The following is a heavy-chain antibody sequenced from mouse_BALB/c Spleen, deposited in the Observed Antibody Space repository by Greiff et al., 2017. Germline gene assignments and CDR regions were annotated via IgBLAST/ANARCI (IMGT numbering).Heavy chain of an antibody. CDR2: IWSGGST. CDR1: GFSLTSYG. Sequence: QVQLKQSGPGLVQPSQSLSITCTVSGFSLTSYGVHWVRQSPGKGLEWLGVIWSGGSTDYNAAFISRLSISKDNSKSQVFFKMNSLQANDTAIYYCARGGTGFAYWGQGTLVTVSA. V-gene: IGHV2-2*02. CDR3: ARGGTGFAY. J-gene: IGHJ3*01. D-gene: IGHD1-1*02.